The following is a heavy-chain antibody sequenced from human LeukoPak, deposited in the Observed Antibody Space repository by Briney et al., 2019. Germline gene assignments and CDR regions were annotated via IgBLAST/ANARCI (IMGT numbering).Heavy chain of an antibody. CDR1: GFTFTTTA. CDR3: AAASNYYDRSNYYSYAMDV. V-gene: IGHV1-58*01. CDR2: IVVGSGDT. Sequence: GTSVKVSCKASGFTFTTTAVQWVRQARGQRLERIGWIVVGSGDTNYTQKFQERVTITRDMSTSTVYMDLSSQRSEDTAVYYCAAASNYYDRSNYYSYAMDVWGQGTTVTVSS. J-gene: IGHJ6*02. D-gene: IGHD3-22*01.